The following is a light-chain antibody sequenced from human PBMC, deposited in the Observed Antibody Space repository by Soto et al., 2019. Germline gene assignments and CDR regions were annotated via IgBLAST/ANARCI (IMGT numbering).Light chain of an antibody. CDR1: QGIGTY. Sequence: IELTQSPSSLSASVGDRFTVTCRASQGIGTYLGWYQQKKGKAPKRLIYAASSLQSGVPSRFSGSLYGTEFNLTISSLQTEDFATYYCLQHNSYPRTFGQGTKVDIK. CDR2: AAS. CDR3: LQHNSYPRT. J-gene: IGKJ1*01. V-gene: IGKV1-17*01.